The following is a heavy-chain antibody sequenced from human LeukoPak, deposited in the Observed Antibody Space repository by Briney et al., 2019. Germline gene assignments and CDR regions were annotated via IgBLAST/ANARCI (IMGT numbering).Heavy chain of an antibody. CDR3: ASLGILGAIGDY. Sequence: SGGSLRLSCATSGFTFNNYAMSWVRQAPGKGLEWVSAISGSGGSTYYADSVKGRFTISRDNSKNTLYLQMNSLRAEDTAVYYCASLGILGAIGDYWGQGTLVTVSS. CDR2: ISGSGGST. J-gene: IGHJ4*02. D-gene: IGHD1-26*01. V-gene: IGHV3-23*01. CDR1: GFTFNNYA.